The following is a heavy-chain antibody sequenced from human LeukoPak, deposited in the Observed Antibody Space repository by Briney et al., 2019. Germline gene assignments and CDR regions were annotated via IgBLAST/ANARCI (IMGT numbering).Heavy chain of an antibody. J-gene: IGHJ6*03. CDR2: ISYDGSNK. D-gene: IGHD3-10*01. CDR1: GFTFSSYG. Sequence: GGSLRLSCAASGFTFSSYGMHWVRQAPGKGLEWVAVISYDGSNKYYADSVKGRFTISRDNSKNTLYLQMNSLRAEDTAVYYCARDHRGSGSRYYYYYMDVWGKGTTVTISS. CDR3: ARDHRGSGSRYYYYYMDV. V-gene: IGHV3-30*03.